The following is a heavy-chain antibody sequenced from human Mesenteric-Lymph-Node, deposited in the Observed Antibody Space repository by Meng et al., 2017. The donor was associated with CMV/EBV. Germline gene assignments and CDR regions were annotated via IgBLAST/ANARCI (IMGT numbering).Heavy chain of an antibody. CDR3: ARDLVAGTMGLSVLDY. CDR1: FINRCGYS. V-gene: IGHV4-31*02. Sequence: FINRCGYSWSLLRQHPGKGLEWIGYIYYSESTHYTPSLKSRVTISVDTSKNQVFLNLPSVTAADTAVYYCARDLVAGTMGLSVLDYWGQGTLVTVSS. CDR2: IYYSEST. J-gene: IGHJ4*02. D-gene: IGHD6-19*01.